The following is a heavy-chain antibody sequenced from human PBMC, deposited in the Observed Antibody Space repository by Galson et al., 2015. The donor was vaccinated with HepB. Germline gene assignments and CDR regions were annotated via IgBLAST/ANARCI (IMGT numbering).Heavy chain of an antibody. CDR2: ISAYNGNT. CDR3: ARWDTERRETYYYYYGMDV. V-gene: IGHV1-18*01. D-gene: IGHD1-1*01. CDR1: GYTFTSYG. Sequence: SVKVSCKASGYTFTSYGISWVRQAPGQGLEWMGWISAYNGNTNYAQKLQGRVTMTTDTSTSTAYMELRSLRSDDTAVYYCARWDTERRETYYYYYGMDVWGQGTTVTVSS. J-gene: IGHJ6*02.